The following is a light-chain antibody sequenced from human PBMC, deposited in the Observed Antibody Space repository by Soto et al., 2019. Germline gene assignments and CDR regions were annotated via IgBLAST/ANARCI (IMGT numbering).Light chain of an antibody. CDR1: QTINNN. CDR2: GAS. CDR3: QQYNTWRSIT. Sequence: VMTQAPATLSVSPGARATLSCRASQTINNNVAWYQLKDGQVPTLVIYGASTRATDIPARFSGSVSETNFTLPILTLQSEDFAFYYCQQYNTWRSITFGQGTRLEIK. V-gene: IGKV3-15*01. J-gene: IGKJ5*01.